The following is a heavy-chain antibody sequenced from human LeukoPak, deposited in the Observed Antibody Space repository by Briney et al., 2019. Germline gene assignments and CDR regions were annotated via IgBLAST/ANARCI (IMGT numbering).Heavy chain of an antibody. V-gene: IGHV4-39*07. J-gene: IGHJ5*02. CDR1: GGSISSSSYY. Sequence: PSETLSLTCTVSGGSISSSSYYWGWIRQPPGKGLEWIGSIYYSGSTYYNPSLKSRVTISVDTSKNQFSLKLSSVTAADTAVYYCARGLADRYGDPLNWFDPWGQGTLVTVSS. CDR2: IYYSGST. CDR3: ARGLADRYGDPLNWFDP. D-gene: IGHD4-17*01.